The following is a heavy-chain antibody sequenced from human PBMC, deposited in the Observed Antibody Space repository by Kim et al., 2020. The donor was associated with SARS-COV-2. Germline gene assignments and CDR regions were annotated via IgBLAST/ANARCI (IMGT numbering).Heavy chain of an antibody. Sequence: LSLTCAASGFTFSSYAMSWVRQAPGKGLEWVSAISGSGGSTYYADSVKGRFTISRDNSKNTLYLQMNSLRAEDTAVYYCAKDYKVRPGVPAAFSAPYWGQGTLVTVSS. V-gene: IGHV3-23*01. CDR2: ISGSGGST. J-gene: IGHJ4*02. CDR1: GFTFSSYA. CDR3: AKDYKVRPGVPAAFSAPY. D-gene: IGHD2-2*01.